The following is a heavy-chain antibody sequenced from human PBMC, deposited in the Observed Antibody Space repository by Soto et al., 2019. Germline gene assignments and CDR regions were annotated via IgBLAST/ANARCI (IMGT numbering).Heavy chain of an antibody. V-gene: IGHV3-23*01. J-gene: IGHJ4*02. CDR2: ISGSGGST. Sequence: EVQLLESGGGLVQPGGSLRLSCAASGFTFSSYAMSWVRQAPGKGLEWVSAISGSGGSTYYADSVKGRFTISRDNSKNTLYLQMNSLRAEDTAVYYCANVDTAMVGYDYWGQGTLVTVSS. CDR1: GFTFSSYA. D-gene: IGHD5-18*01. CDR3: ANVDTAMVGYDY.